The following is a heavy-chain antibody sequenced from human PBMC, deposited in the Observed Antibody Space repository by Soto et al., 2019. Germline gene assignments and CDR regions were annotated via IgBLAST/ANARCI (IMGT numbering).Heavy chain of an antibody. CDR2: ISTYTGDT. V-gene: IGHV1-18*01. Sequence: QAQLVQSGTEAKRPGALVRVSCKASGYTFTMYSISWLRQAPGQGLEWLGWISTYTGDTQYAQKFLSRVTVTTDTSTAPAYMDLRSLRHDDSAVYYCARGIAASGAWLYGGDVWGQGTTVTVSS. D-gene: IGHD6-13*01. CDR1: GYTFTMYS. J-gene: IGHJ6*02. CDR3: ARGIAASGAWLYGGDV.